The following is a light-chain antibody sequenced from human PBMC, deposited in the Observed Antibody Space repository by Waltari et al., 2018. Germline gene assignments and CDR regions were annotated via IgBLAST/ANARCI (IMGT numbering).Light chain of an antibody. J-gene: IGKJ1*01. CDR1: QSVSSSY. CDR3: QQYGSSPWT. V-gene: IGKV3-20*01. CDR2: GAS. Sequence: IGLTQSPGTLALSPGKRATPSCMASQSVSSSYLAWYQQKPGHAPRIHIHGASNRATGIPDRFSGSGSGTDFTLTISRLEPEDFAVYYCQQYGSSPWTFGQGTKVEIK.